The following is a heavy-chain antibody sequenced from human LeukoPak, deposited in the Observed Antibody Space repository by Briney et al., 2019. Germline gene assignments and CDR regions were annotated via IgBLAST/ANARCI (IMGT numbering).Heavy chain of an antibody. CDR3: ARSPQVHDAFDI. CDR2: INHSGST. Sequence: SETLSLTCAVYGGSFSGYYWSWIRQPPGKGLEWIGEINHSGSTNYNPSLKSRVTISVDTSKNQFSLKLSSVTAADTAVYYCARSPQVHDAFDIWGQGTMVTVSS. J-gene: IGHJ3*02. CDR1: GGSFSGYY. V-gene: IGHV4-34*01.